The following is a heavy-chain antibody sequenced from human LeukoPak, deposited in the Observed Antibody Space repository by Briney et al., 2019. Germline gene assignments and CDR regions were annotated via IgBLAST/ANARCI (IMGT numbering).Heavy chain of an antibody. CDR1: GFTFRNYA. J-gene: IGHJ3*02. Sequence: GGSLRLSCAASGFTFRNYAMSWVRQAPGKGLEWVSAISTNGGGTYYTDSVKGRFTISRDNSKNTVYLQMNSLRAEDTAVYYCARDRLIYGDYGDAFDIWGQGTMVTVSS. CDR2: ISTNGGGT. V-gene: IGHV3-23*01. D-gene: IGHD4-17*01. CDR3: ARDRLIYGDYGDAFDI.